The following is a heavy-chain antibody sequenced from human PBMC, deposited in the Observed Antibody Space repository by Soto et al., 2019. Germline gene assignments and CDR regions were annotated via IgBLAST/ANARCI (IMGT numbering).Heavy chain of an antibody. CDR1: GYTFPSYY. D-gene: IGHD4-17*01. CDR2: INPSGGST. CDR3: ARTGATHGDYLLRRHAFDI. Sequence: ASVKVSCKASGYTFPSYYMHWLRYPPGQGHEWMGIINPSGGSTSYAQKFQGRVTMTRDTSTSTVYMELSSLRSEDTAVYYCARTGATHGDYLLRRHAFDIWGQGTMVTVSS. J-gene: IGHJ3*02. V-gene: IGHV1-46*03.